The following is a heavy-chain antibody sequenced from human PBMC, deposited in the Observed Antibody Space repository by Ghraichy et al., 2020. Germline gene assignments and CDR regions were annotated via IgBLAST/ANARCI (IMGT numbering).Heavy chain of an antibody. Sequence: GGSLRLSCAASGFTFSSYGMHWVRQAPGKGLEWVAVIWYDGSNKYYADSVKGRFTISRDNSKNTLYLQMNSLRAEDTAVYYCAKDFVSDAFDIWGQGTMVTVSS. CDR2: IWYDGSNK. D-gene: IGHD3-16*01. CDR1: GFTFSSYG. V-gene: IGHV3-30*02. CDR3: AKDFVSDAFDI. J-gene: IGHJ3*02.